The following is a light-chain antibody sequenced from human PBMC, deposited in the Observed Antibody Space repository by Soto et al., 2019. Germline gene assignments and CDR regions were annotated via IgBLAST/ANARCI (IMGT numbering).Light chain of an antibody. CDR3: SSYTSSSTV. CDR1: SSDVGGYNY. CDR2: DVS. J-gene: IGLJ2*01. V-gene: IGLV2-14*01. Sequence: QSALTQPASVSGSPGQSITISCTGTSSDVGGYNYVTWNQQHPGNAPKLMIYDVSNRPSGVSNRFSGSKSGNTASLTISGLQAEDEADYYCSSYTSSSTVFGGGTKVTVL.